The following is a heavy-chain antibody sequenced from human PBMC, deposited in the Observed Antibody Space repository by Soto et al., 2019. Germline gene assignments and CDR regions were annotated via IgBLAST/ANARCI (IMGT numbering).Heavy chain of an antibody. Sequence: GGSLRLSCAASGFTFSTYAMSWVRQAPGKGLEWVSAISGSGSNTYYADSVKGRFTISRDDSKSTLYLQMNSLRAEDTAVYYCARDPSHSYYTLFYYFDYWGQGTLVTSPQ. CDR1: GFTFSTYA. CDR2: ISGSGSNT. D-gene: IGHD1-26*01. V-gene: IGHV3-23*01. J-gene: IGHJ4*02. CDR3: ARDPSHSYYTLFYYFDY.